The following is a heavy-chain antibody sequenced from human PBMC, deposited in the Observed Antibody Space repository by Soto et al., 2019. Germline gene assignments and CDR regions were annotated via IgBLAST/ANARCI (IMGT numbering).Heavy chain of an antibody. V-gene: IGHV4-31*03. Sequence: QVQLQESGPGLVKPSQTLSLTCTVSGGSISSGGYYWSWIRQNPGKGLEWIGYVYYSGTTYYNPSLKSRVAISVDTSKNHFSLKLSSVSAADPAVYYCARHYGDRPGYFDYWGQGTLVTVSS. J-gene: IGHJ4*02. CDR1: GGSISSGGYY. D-gene: IGHD4-17*01. CDR2: VYYSGTT. CDR3: ARHYGDRPGYFDY.